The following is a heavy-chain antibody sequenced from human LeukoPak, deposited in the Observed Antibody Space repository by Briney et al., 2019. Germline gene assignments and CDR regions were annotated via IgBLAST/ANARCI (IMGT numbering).Heavy chain of an antibody. Sequence: ASVKVSCKASGYTFTGYYMHWVRQAPGQGLEWMGWINPNSGGTNYAQKFQGRVTVTRDTSISTAYMELSRLRSDDTAVYYCAKDPDYTSGICYTFFDYWGQGTLVTVSS. CDR3: AKDPDYTSGICYTFFDY. D-gene: IGHD2-8*01. CDR1: GYTFTGYY. CDR2: INPNSGGT. V-gene: IGHV1-2*02. J-gene: IGHJ4*02.